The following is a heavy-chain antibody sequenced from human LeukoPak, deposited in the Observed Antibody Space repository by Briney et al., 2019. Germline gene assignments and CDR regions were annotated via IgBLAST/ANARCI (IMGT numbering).Heavy chain of an antibody. CDR1: GFTFSSYG. V-gene: IGHV3-30*02. CDR3: AKGEDDSSGYYLMGFDY. Sequence: GGSLRLSCAASGFTFSSYGMHWVRQAPGKGLEWVAVIWYDGSNKYYADSVKGRFTISRDNSKNTLYLQMNSLRAEDTAVYYCAKGEDDSSGYYLMGFDYWGQGTLVTVSS. J-gene: IGHJ4*02. D-gene: IGHD3-22*01. CDR2: IWYDGSNK.